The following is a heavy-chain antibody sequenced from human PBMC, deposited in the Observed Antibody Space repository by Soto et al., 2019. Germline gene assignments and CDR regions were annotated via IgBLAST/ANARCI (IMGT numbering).Heavy chain of an antibody. J-gene: IGHJ3*02. CDR3: ARDSGLVIITWTYDAFDI. CDR1: GYTFTTYG. D-gene: IGHD3-9*01. Sequence: EASVKVSCKASGYTFTTYGISWVRQAPGQGLEWMGWISAYNGNTNYAQKLQGRVTMTTDTSTSTAYMELRSLRSDDTAVYYCARDSGLVIITWTYDAFDIWGQGTLVTVSS. V-gene: IGHV1-18*01. CDR2: ISAYNGNT.